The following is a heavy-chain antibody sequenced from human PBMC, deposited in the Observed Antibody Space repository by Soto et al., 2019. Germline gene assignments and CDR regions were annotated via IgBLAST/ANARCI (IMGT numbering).Heavy chain of an antibody. J-gene: IGHJ6*02. D-gene: IGHD3-9*01. CDR3: ARAPPPYYDILTGPYYYGMDV. V-gene: IGHV1-46*01. Sequence: RASVKVSCKASGYTFTSYYMHWVRQAPGQGLEWMGIINPSGGSTSYAQKFQGRVTMTRDTSTSTVYMELSSLRSEDTAVYYCARAPPPYYDILTGPYYYGMDVWGQGPTLTVSS. CDR1: GYTFTSYY. CDR2: INPSGGST.